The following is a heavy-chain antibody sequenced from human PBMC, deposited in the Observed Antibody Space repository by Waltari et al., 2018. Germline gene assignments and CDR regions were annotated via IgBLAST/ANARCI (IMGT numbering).Heavy chain of an antibody. Sequence: EEQLVESGGGLVQPGESLRLSCAASGFTFSRYWMDWVRQAQGQGLVWVSRINSDGSSTIYAESVKGRFTISRDNAKNTLYVQMNRLRAEDTAVYYCARVATKTYSSPVPGRPYYYGMDVWGQGTTVTVSS. D-gene: IGHD6-13*01. CDR3: ARVATKTYSSPVPGRPYYYGMDV. CDR1: GFTFSRYW. J-gene: IGHJ6*02. CDR2: INSDGSST. V-gene: IGHV3-74*01.